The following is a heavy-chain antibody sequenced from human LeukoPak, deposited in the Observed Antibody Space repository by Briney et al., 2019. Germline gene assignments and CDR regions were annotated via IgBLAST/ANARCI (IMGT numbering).Heavy chain of an antibody. CDR2: IYYSGNH. J-gene: IGHJ3*02. CDR3: ARAGVLMYYDDSSGYPDAFDI. D-gene: IGHD3-22*01. CDR1: GGSISRYY. Sequence: SETLSLTCTVSGGSISRYYWSWIRQPPGKGLEWIGYIYYSGNHNYNPSLKSRVTISVDTSKNQFSLKLSSVTAADTAVYYCARAGVLMYYDDSSGYPDAFDIWGQGTMVTVSS. V-gene: IGHV4-59*01.